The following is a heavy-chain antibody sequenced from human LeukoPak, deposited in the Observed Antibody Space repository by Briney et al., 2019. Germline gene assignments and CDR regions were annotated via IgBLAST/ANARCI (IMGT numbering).Heavy chain of an antibody. D-gene: IGHD6-13*01. CDR3: ARLVAAAGYNYFDY. V-gene: IGHV4-34*01. Sequence: SETLSLTCAVYGGSFSGYYWSWIRQPPGKGLEWIGSIYHSGSTYYNPSLKSRVTISVDTSKNQFSLKLSSVTAADTAVYYCARLVAAAGYNYFDYWGQGTLVTVSS. J-gene: IGHJ4*02. CDR2: IYHSGST. CDR1: GGSFSGYY.